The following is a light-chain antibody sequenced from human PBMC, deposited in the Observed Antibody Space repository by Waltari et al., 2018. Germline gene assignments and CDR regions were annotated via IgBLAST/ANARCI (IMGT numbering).Light chain of an antibody. J-gene: IGKJ1*01. Sequence: EIVLPQSPGTLSLSPGQRATISCRASQSVNNNYLAWYKQKPGQAPRLLIYGVSNRAADIPDRFSGSGSGTDFTLTISRLEPEDFAVYHCQQYGSLPRTFGQGTKVEIK. V-gene: IGKV3-20*01. CDR3: QQYGSLPRT. CDR1: QSVNNNY. CDR2: GVS.